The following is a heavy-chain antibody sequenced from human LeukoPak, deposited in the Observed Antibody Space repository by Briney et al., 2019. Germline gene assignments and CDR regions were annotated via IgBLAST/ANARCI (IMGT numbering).Heavy chain of an antibody. J-gene: IGHJ4*02. Sequence: SVKAACKASGGTFNIYAISWVRQAPGHGLEWMGGITPIFGTANYAQKFQGRVTITPDESTSTAYMELSSLRSEDTAVYYCARDSVAGCPESDYWGEGTLDSVSS. CDR1: GGTFNIYA. CDR2: ITPIFGTA. V-gene: IGHV1-69*13. CDR3: ARDSVAGCPESDY. D-gene: IGHD6-19*01.